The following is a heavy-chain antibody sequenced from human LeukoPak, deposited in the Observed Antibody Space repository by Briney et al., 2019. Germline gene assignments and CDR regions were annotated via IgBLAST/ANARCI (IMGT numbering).Heavy chain of an antibody. J-gene: IGHJ4*02. D-gene: IGHD6-13*01. CDR1: GFTFDDYA. Sequence: GGSLRPSCAASGFTFDDYAMHWVRQAPGKGLEWVSGISWNSGSIGYADSVKGRFTISRDNAKNSLYLQMNSLRAEDTALYYCAKGHSSSLKPPFGYWGQGTLVTVSS. CDR3: AKGHSSSLKPPFGY. CDR2: ISWNSGSI. V-gene: IGHV3-9*01.